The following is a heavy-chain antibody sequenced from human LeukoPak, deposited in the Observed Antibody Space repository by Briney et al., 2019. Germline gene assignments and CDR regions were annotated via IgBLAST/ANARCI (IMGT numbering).Heavy chain of an antibody. CDR1: GFSFDDYA. J-gene: IGHJ3*02. D-gene: IGHD3-22*01. CDR3: AKAYYYDSSGYYRDAFDI. Sequence: GGSLRLSCAASGFSFDDYAMHWVRQPPGKGLEWGSGISWNSGSIGYADSVKGRFTISRDNAKNSLYLQMNSLRTEDTALYYCAKAYYYDSSGYYRDAFDIWGQGTMVTVSS. CDR2: ISWNSGSI. V-gene: IGHV3-9*01.